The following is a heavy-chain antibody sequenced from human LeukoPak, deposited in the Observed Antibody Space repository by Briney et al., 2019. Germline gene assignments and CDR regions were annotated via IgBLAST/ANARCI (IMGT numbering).Heavy chain of an antibody. CDR2: IYYTGNT. CDR1: NVSITSSAYY. CDR3: ARRTFGGVIAY. Sequence: SETLSLTCTVSNVSITSSAYYWAWIRQSPGKGLEWIGNIYYTGNTYYNPSLESRVTLSVDTSKNQFSLRLSSVTAADTAVYYCARRTFGGVIAYWGQGTLVTVSS. V-gene: IGHV4-39*07. D-gene: IGHD3-16*02. J-gene: IGHJ4*02.